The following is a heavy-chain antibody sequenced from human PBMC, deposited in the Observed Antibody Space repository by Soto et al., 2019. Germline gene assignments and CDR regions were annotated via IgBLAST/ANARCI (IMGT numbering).Heavy chain of an antibody. CDR3: ARDAIFGVVIRGIDYYYGMDV. V-gene: IGHV1-69*01. J-gene: IGHJ6*02. Sequence: QVQLVQSGAEVKKPGSPVKVSCKASGGTFSNYAISWVRQAPGQGLEWMGGIIPIFGTTNYAQKFQGRVTITADESTSTAYMELSSLRSEDTAVYYCARDAIFGVVIRGIDYYYGMDVWGQGTTVTVSS. D-gene: IGHD3-3*01. CDR2: IIPIFGTT. CDR1: GGTFSNYA.